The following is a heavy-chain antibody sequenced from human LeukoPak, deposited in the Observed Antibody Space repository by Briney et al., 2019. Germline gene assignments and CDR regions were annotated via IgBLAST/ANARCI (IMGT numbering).Heavy chain of an antibody. CDR1: GFTFSNYD. V-gene: IGHV3-13*04. CDR3: ARVVGYFDY. D-gene: IGHD1-26*01. Sequence: SGGSLRLSCAASGFTFSNYDMHWVRQAIGKGLEWVSAIGTAGDTYYQASVRGRFTMSRENAKNSLFLQMNSLRDEDTAVYYCARVVGYFDYWGQGTLVTVSS. CDR2: IGTAGDT. J-gene: IGHJ4*02.